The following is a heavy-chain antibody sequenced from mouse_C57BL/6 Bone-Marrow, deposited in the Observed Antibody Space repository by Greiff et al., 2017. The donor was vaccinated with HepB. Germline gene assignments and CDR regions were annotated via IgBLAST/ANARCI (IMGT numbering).Heavy chain of an antibody. J-gene: IGHJ2*01. CDR3: TTYYGSSYYFDY. CDR2: IDPENGDT. D-gene: IGHD1-1*01. V-gene: IGHV14-4*01. CDR1: GFNIKDDY. Sequence: VQLQQSGAELVRPGASVKLSCTASGFNIKDDYMHWVKQRPEQGLEWIGWIDPENGDTEYASKFQGKATITADTSSTTAYLQLSSLTSEDTAFYYCTTYYGSSYYFDYWGPGTTLTVSS.